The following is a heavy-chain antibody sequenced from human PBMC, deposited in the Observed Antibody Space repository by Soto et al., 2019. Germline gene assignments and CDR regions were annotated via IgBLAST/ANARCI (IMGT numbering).Heavy chain of an antibody. V-gene: IGHV1-69*01. D-gene: IGHD3-10*01. Sequence: QVQLVQSGAEVKKPGSSVKVSCKASGGTFSSYAISWVRQAPGQGLEWMGGIIPIFGTANYAQKFQGRVTINADESTSTAYMELSSLRSEDTAVYYCARGGTMVRGALRGMDVWGQGTTVTVSS. CDR2: IIPIFGTA. J-gene: IGHJ6*02. CDR1: GGTFSSYA. CDR3: ARGGTMVRGALRGMDV.